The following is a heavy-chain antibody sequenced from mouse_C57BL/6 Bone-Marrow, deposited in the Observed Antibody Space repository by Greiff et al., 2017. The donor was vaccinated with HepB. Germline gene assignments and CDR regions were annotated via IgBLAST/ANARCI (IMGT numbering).Heavy chain of an antibody. D-gene: IGHD2-3*01. CDR2: IHPNSGST. Sequence: QVQLKQPGAELVKPGASVKLSCKASGYTFTSYWMHWVKQRPGQGLEWIGMIHPNSGSTNYNEKFKSKATLTVDKSSSTAYMQLSSLTSEDSAVYYCARLEVRWLLRQYFDYWGQGTTLTVSS. CDR1: GYTFTSYW. J-gene: IGHJ2*01. CDR3: ARLEVRWLLRQYFDY. V-gene: IGHV1-64*01.